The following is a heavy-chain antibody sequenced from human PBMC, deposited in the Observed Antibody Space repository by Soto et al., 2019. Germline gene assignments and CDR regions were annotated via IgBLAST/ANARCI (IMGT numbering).Heavy chain of an antibody. CDR2: VGGSGDST. CDR3: AKSHLGYCSGGSCYTPPYFDY. CDR1: GFTFSNYA. Sequence: EVQRLDSGGGLVQPGGSLRLSCAASGFTFSNYAMSWVRQAPGQGLEWVSGVGGSGDSTYYADSVKGRFTISRDNSKDTLYLQMNSLRAEDTAVSYCAKSHLGYCSGGSCYTPPYFDYWGQGTLFTVSS. J-gene: IGHJ4*02. D-gene: IGHD2-15*01. V-gene: IGHV3-23*01.